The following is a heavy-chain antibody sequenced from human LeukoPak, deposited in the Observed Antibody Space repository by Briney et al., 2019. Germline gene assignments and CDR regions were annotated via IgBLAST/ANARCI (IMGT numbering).Heavy chain of an antibody. J-gene: IGHJ4*02. V-gene: IGHV4-59*08. CDR3: ARQGSSWYDPFDY. CDR1: GGSISSYY. CDR2: IYYSGST. D-gene: IGHD6-13*01. Sequence: SETLSLTCTVSGGSISSYYWSWIRQPPGKGLEWIGYIYYSGSTNYNPSLKSRVTISVDTSKNQFSLKLSSVTAADTAVYYCARQGSSWYDPFDYWGQGTLVTVSS.